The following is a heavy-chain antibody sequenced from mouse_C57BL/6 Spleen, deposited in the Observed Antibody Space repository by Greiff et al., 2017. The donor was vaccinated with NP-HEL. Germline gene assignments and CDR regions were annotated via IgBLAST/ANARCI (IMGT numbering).Heavy chain of an antibody. CDR3: ARRQLRLRAMDY. V-gene: IGHV1-54*01. CDR2: INPGSGGT. J-gene: IGHJ4*01. CDR1: GYAFTNYL. D-gene: IGHD3-2*02. Sequence: VKLQQSGAELVRPGTSVKVSCKASGYAFTNYLIEWVKQRPGQGLEWIGVINPGSGGTNYNEKFKGKATLTADKSSSTAYMQLSSLTSEDSAVYFCARRQLRLRAMDYWGQGTSVTVSS.